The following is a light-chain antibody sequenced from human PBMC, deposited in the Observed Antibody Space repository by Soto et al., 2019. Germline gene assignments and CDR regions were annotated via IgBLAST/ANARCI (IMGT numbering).Light chain of an antibody. V-gene: IGLV4-69*01. CDR3: QTWGTGSAIVV. CDR2: VNSGGSH. CDR1: SGHSNYA. J-gene: IGLJ7*01. Sequence: QPVPTQSPSASASLGASVKGTCTLSSGHSNYAIAWHQQQPEKGPRYLMKVNSGGSHIKGDGIPDRFSGSSSGAERYLFISSLQSEDEADYYCQTWGTGSAIVVFGGGTQLTVL.